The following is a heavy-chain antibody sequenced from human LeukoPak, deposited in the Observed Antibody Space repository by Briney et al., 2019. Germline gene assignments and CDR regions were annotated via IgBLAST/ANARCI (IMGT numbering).Heavy chain of an antibody. CDR2: LYSGGRT. CDR1: GFTVNSSY. Sequence: PGGSLRLSCAASGFTVNSSYMSWVRQAPGKGLEWVSVLYSGGRTFYADSVKGRFIISRDNSKNTVYLQMNSLRAEDTAMYYCATFNKGIPGYYFDYWGQGTLVTVSS. CDR3: ATFNKGIPGYYFDY. D-gene: IGHD6-13*01. V-gene: IGHV3-66*01. J-gene: IGHJ4*02.